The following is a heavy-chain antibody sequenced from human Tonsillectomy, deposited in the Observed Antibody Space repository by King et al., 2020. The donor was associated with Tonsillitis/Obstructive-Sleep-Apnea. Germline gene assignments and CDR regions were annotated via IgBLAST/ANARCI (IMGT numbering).Heavy chain of an antibody. D-gene: IGHD3-10*01. J-gene: IGHJ5*01. CDR1: GGTFSSYA. CDR3: AREGTGRGSWVDNWFDS. Sequence: QLVQSGAEVKKTGSSVKVSCKASGGTFSSYAISWVRQAPGQGLEWMGRVIPTLGIGKDAQKFQGRVTISADKSTSTADMELSSLRSEDTAVYYCAREGTGRGSWVDNWFDSWGQGTLVTVSS. V-gene: IGHV1-69*04. CDR2: VIPTLGIG.